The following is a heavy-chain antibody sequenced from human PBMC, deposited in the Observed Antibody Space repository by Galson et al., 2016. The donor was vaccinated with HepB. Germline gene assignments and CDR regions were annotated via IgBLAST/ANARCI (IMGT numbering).Heavy chain of an antibody. D-gene: IGHD6-13*01. CDR1: GFTFSSYS. CDR2: ISSSSNYI. V-gene: IGHV3-21*01. Sequence: SLRLSCAASGFTFSSYSMNWVRQAPGKGLDWVSSISSSSNYIYYADSVKGRFTISRDNAKNSLYLQMNSLRAEDTAVYYCARGLGEAAGYYYYGMDVWGQGTTVTVSS. CDR3: ARGLGEAAGYYYYGMDV. J-gene: IGHJ6*02.